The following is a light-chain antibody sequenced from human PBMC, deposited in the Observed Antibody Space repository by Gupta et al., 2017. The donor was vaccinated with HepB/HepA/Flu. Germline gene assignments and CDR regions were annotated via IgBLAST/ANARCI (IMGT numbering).Light chain of an antibody. Sequence: DIVMTQSPLSLPVTPGEPASISCRSSQSLLHSNGYNYLDWYLQKPGQSPQLLIYLGSNRAFGVPARFSGSGSGTDFTLKISRVEADDVGVYYCMQALETPSFGQGTKVEIK. CDR1: QSLLHSNGYNY. CDR2: LGS. V-gene: IGKV2-28*01. J-gene: IGKJ1*01. CDR3: MQALETPS.